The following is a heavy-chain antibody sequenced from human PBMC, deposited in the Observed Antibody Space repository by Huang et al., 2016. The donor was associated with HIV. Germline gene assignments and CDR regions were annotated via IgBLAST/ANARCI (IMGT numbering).Heavy chain of an antibody. CDR1: GGSISSSYYY. D-gene: IGHD2-15*01. CDR3: ARRQGYCSGGRCYTSFDP. V-gene: IGHV4-39*01. Sequence: QLQLQESGPGLVKPTETLSLTCTVSGGSISSSYYYWGWIRQPPGKGLEWIGTVYDVGRTYYNPSLKSRVAISAHTSNNQFSLRLSSVTAADTAVYYCARRQGYCSGGRCYTSFDPWGQGILVTVSS. CDR2: VYDVGRT. J-gene: IGHJ5*02.